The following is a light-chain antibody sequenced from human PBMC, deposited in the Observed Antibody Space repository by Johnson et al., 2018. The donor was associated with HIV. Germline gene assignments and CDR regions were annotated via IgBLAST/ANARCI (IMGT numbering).Light chain of an antibody. Sequence: QLVLTQPPSVSAAPGQKVTISCSGSSSNIGNNYVSWYQQLPGTAPKLLIHENNKRPSGIPDRFSGSKSGTSATLGITGLQTGDEADYYCGTWDSSLSSYVFGTGTKVTVL. J-gene: IGLJ1*01. CDR2: ENN. CDR1: SSNIGNNY. CDR3: GTWDSSLSSYV. V-gene: IGLV1-51*02.